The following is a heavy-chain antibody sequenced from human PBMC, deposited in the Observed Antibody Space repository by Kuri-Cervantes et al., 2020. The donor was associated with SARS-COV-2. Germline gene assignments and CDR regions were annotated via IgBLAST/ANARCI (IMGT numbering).Heavy chain of an antibody. CDR2: ICTSGGT. V-gene: IGHV4-61*09. J-gene: IGHJ6*02. Sequence: SESLSLTCSVSGGSISSGSYHCTWIRQPAGKGLVWIGHICTSGGTNYNPFLKSRVTISVDTSKSQFSLKLSSVTAADTAVYYCAGGWDYGSGSYYPRGDYGMDVWGQGTTVTVSS. CDR1: GGSISSGSYH. CDR3: AGGWDYGSGSYYPRGDYGMDV. D-gene: IGHD3-10*01.